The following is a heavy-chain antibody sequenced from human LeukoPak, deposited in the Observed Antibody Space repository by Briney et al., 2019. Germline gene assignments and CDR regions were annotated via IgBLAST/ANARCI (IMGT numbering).Heavy chain of an antibody. CDR2: IKQDGSEK. CDR1: GFTFSSYW. CDR3: ARDTYCSGGSCYSGPYYYYMDV. D-gene: IGHD2-15*01. V-gene: IGHV3-7*01. J-gene: IGHJ6*03. Sequence: PGGSLRLSCAASGFTFSSYWMSWVRQAPGKGLDWVANIKQDGSEKYYVDSVKGRFTISRDNAKNSLYLQMNSLRAEDTAVYYCARDTYCSGGSCYSGPYYYYMDVWGKGTTVTVSS.